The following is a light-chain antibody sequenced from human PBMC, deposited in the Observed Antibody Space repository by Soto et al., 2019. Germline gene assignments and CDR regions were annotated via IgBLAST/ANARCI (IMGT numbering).Light chain of an antibody. Sequence: QSALTQPPSASGSPGQSLTISCTGTSSDVGFYNFVSWYQQRPGKAPKLVIYEVSNRPSGVSNRFSGSKSGNTASLTISGLQAEDEADYYCSSYTSSSTVVFGGGTKLTVL. V-gene: IGLV2-14*01. CDR3: SSYTSSSTVV. CDR2: EVS. CDR1: SSDVGFYNF. J-gene: IGLJ2*01.